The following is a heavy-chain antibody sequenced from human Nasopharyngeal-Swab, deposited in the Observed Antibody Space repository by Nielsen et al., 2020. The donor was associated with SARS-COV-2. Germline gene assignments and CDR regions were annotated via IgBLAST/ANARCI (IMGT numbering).Heavy chain of an antibody. CDR1: GGTFSSYA. CDR3: ARDDKLSVDYRGMDV. Sequence: SVKVSCKASGGTFSSYAISWVRQAPGQGLEWMGGIIPIFGTANYAQNFRGRFTITADESTSTVYMELSSLRSDDAAVYYCARDDKLSVDYRGMDVWGQGTTVTVSS. V-gene: IGHV1-69*13. CDR2: IIPIFGTA. D-gene: IGHD5/OR15-5a*01. J-gene: IGHJ6*02.